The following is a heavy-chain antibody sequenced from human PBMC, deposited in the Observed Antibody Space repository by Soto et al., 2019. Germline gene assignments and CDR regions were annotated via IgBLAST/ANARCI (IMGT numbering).Heavy chain of an antibody. D-gene: IGHD1-26*01. CDR3: ARYSGSYWHYLDF. J-gene: IGHJ4*02. Sequence: PGESLKISCKGSGYSFASHWVAWVRQMPEKGLEWIGTIYPGDSDTKYSSAFRGHVTISADTSVSTAYLQWRSLEAKDSAIYYCARYSGSYWHYLDFWGQGTLVTVSS. V-gene: IGHV5-51*01. CDR2: IYPGDSDT. CDR1: GYSFASHW.